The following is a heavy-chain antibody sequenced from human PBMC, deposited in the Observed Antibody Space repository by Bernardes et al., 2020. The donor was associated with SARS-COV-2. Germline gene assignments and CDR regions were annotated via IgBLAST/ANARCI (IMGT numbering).Heavy chain of an antibody. Sequence: SVKVSCKASEGPFRDYAISWVRQAPGQGLEWLGGIIPRFDKTNYAQKFQGRVTITTDESTSAVYLVLTSLTSDDTAMYYCARGIRNRHYYYGVDVWGQGTTAIVSS. CDR3: ARGIRNRHYYYGVDV. CDR1: EGPFRDYA. J-gene: IGHJ6*02. V-gene: IGHV1-69*05. CDR2: IIPRFDKT. D-gene: IGHD1-20*01.